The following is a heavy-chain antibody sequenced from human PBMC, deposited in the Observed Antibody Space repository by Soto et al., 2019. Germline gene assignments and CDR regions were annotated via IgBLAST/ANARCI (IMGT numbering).Heavy chain of an antibody. CDR3: ARWYYYDSSGPFDY. CDR2: IYYSGST. Sequence: SETLSLTCTVSGGSISSSSYYWGWIRQPPGKGLEWIGSIYYSGSTYYNPSLKSRVTISVDTSKNQFSLKLSSVTAADTAVYYCARWYYYDSSGPFDYWGQGTLVTVS. CDR1: GGSISSSSYY. D-gene: IGHD3-22*01. J-gene: IGHJ4*02. V-gene: IGHV4-39*01.